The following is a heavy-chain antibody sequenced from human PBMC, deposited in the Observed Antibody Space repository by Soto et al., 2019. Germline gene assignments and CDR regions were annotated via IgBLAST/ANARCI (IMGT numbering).Heavy chain of an antibody. CDR1: GGTFSSYA. D-gene: IGHD1-26*01. J-gene: IGHJ4*02. CDR2: IIPIFGTA. Sequence: QVQLVQSGAEVKKPGSSVKVSCKASGGTFSSYAISWVRQAPGQGLEWMGGIIPIFGTANYAQKFQGRVTITADDSTNTAYMAVSSLRSEDTAVYYCARDVVGAQNFDYWGQGTLVTVSS. CDR3: ARDVVGAQNFDY. V-gene: IGHV1-69*01.